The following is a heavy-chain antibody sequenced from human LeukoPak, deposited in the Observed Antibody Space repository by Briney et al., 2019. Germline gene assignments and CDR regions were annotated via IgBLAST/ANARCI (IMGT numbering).Heavy chain of an antibody. CDR1: GFTFSSYS. Sequence: GGSLRLSCAASGFTFSSYSMNWARQAPGKGLEWVSSISSSSSYIYYADSVKGRFTISRDNAKNSLYLQMNSLRAEDTAVYYCARAAMSYSSGQESGYWGQGTLVTVSS. J-gene: IGHJ4*02. CDR3: ARAAMSYSSGQESGY. V-gene: IGHV3-21*01. D-gene: IGHD6-19*01. CDR2: ISSSSSYI.